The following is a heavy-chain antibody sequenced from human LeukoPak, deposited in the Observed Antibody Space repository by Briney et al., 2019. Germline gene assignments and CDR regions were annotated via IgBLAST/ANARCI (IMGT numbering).Heavy chain of an antibody. J-gene: IGHJ2*01. Sequence: PSETLSLTCTVSGGSISSGGYYWSCIRQPPGKGLEWMGYIYHSGSTYYNPSLKSRVPISVDRSKHQYSLKLSSVTAADTAVYYCARGLPPVSGPKSTEGVIWYFDLWGRGTLVTVSS. CDR2: IYHSGST. V-gene: IGHV4-30-2*01. CDR3: ARGLPPVSGPKSTEGVIWYFDL. CDR1: GGSISSGGYY. D-gene: IGHD1-14*01.